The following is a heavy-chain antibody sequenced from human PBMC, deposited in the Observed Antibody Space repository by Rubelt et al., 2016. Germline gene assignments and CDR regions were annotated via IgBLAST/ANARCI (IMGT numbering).Heavy chain of an antibody. D-gene: IGHD6-13*01. CDR1: GYTFTNYG. J-gene: IGHJ5*02. Sequence: QVQLVQSGAEVKKPGASVKVSCKASGYTFTNYGMHWVRQAPGHRLEWMGWIDAGNGGKKYSQKFQGRVTITRDTSASTAYMELSSLRSEDTAVYYCARMRGPYSSSGGEFDPWGQGTLVTVSS. CDR2: IDAGNGGK. V-gene: IGHV1-3*01. CDR3: ARMRGPYSSSGGEFDP.